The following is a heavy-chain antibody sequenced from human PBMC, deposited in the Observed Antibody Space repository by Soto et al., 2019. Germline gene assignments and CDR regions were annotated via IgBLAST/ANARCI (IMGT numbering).Heavy chain of an antibody. D-gene: IGHD3-16*01. CDR3: ARVWDGTGDY. CDR1: GYTFTSYY. V-gene: IGHV1-46*01. CDR2: INPSGGST. Sequence: ASVKVSCKASGYTFTSYYMLWVRQAPGQGLEWMGIINPSGGSTSYAQKFQGRVTMTRDTSTSTVYMELRSLRSDDTAVYYCARVWDGTGDYWGQGTLVTVSS. J-gene: IGHJ4*02.